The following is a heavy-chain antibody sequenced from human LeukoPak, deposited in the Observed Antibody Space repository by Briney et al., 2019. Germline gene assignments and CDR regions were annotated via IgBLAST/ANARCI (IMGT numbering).Heavy chain of an antibody. CDR3: ARHLGYCSSTSCSDDAFDI. D-gene: IGHD2-2*01. V-gene: IGHV4-39*01. J-gene: IGHJ3*02. CDR2: IYYSGST. Sequence: SETLPLTCTVSGGSISSSSYYWGWIRQPPGKGLEWIGSIYYSGSTYYNPSLKSRVTISVDTSKNQFSLKLSSVTAADTAVYYCARHLGYCSSTSCSDDAFDIWGQGTMVTVSS. CDR1: GGSISSSSYY.